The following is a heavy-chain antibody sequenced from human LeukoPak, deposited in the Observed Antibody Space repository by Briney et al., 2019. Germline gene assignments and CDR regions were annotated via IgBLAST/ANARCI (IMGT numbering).Heavy chain of an antibody. CDR1: GFIFSDYA. Sequence: GGSLRLSCAASGFIFSDYAMSWVRQAPGKGLEWVSTMSASGGSTYFADSVKGRFTISRDNSKNTLYLQMNSLRVEDTAVYYCAKDRALNWFDPWGQGTLVIVSS. J-gene: IGHJ5*02. CDR2: MSASGGST. V-gene: IGHV3-23*01. CDR3: AKDRALNWFDP.